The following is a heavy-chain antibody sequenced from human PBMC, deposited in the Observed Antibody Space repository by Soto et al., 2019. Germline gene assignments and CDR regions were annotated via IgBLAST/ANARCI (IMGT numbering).Heavy chain of an antibody. CDR3: ARDCSGGSCYPGMDV. J-gene: IGHJ6*02. Sequence: EVQLVESGGGLVKPGGSLRLSCAASGFNFNSYTINWVRQAPGKRLEWLSSISSSGYIFSTDSVRGRFTISRDNAKNSVYLQINNLRAEDTAVYFCARDCSGGSCYPGMDVWGQGTTVTVSS. D-gene: IGHD2-15*01. CDR2: ISSSGYI. CDR1: GFNFNSYT. V-gene: IGHV3-21*01.